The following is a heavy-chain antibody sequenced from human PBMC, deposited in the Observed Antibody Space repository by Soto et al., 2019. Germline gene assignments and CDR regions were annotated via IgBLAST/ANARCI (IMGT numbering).Heavy chain of an antibody. CDR1: GFTFSSYA. CDR2: ISGSGATK. CDR3: AKDPVRYCSGGSCPTNENWFDL. D-gene: IGHD2-15*01. J-gene: IGHJ5*02. V-gene: IGHV3-23*01. Sequence: EVKMMESGGGLVQPGGSLRLACAASGFTFSSYAMSWVRQAPGKGLEWVSSISGSGATKHYTDSVKGRFTVSRDNSKNTLFLQVNRLSGGGTGLYNCAKDPVRYCSGGSCPTNENWFDLWCEGTLVAVSS.